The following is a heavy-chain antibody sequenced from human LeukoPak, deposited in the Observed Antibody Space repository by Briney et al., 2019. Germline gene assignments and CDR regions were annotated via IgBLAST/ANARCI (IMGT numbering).Heavy chain of an antibody. Sequence: QSGGSLRLSCLASGFSFSTYDIQWVRQARGKGLEWLAVISTGGSTKFYTDSVKCRFTISRDNSTHTLYLQMNSLRAEDTAVYYCARDMLLGRPDYMDVWGKGTTPTVSS. CDR3: ARDMLLGRPDYMDV. CDR1: GFSFSTYD. J-gene: IGHJ6*03. V-gene: IGHV3-30*04. CDR2: ISTGGSTK. D-gene: IGHD3-16*01.